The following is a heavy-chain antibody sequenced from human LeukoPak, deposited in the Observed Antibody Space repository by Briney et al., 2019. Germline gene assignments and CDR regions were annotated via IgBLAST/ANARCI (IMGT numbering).Heavy chain of an antibody. J-gene: IGHJ3*02. V-gene: IGHV4-39*02. D-gene: IGHD3-22*01. CDR3: AREDSSVSDDAFDI. CDR1: GGSISSTNYY. CDR2: IYYTGST. Sequence: SETLSLTCTVSGGSISSTNYYWGWIRQPPGKGPEWIGSIYYTGSTFYYPSLKSRVTISLDTSKNQFSLRVSSVIAADTAVYYCAREDSSVSDDAFDIWGQGTVVTVSS.